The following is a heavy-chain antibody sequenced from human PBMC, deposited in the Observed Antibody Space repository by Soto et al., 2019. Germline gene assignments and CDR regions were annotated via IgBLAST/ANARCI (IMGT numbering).Heavy chain of an antibody. CDR3: AKVAGGLGYFDL. CDR1: GFTFSDYA. CDR2: ISATGGNI. Sequence: GGSLRLSCVASGFTFSDYAMTWVRQAPGKGLEWVATISATGGNIEYTDSLKGRFTISRDNSKNTLYLQLNGLTSDDTAVHYCAKVAGGLGYFDLWGRGTLVTVSS. V-gene: IGHV3-23*01. J-gene: IGHJ2*01. D-gene: IGHD3-16*01.